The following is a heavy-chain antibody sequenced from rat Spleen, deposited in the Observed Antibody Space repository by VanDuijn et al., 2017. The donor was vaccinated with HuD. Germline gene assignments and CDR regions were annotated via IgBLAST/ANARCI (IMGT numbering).Heavy chain of an antibody. Sequence: EVQLVESDGGLVQPGRSLKLSCVASGFIFSDHYVAWVRQAPTKGLEWVESISPSGTISHYRDSVKGRFTISRDNAKNTLYLQMDSLRSEDTATYYCARHGRGGTTYHYVMDVWGQGASVTVSS. V-gene: IGHV5S23*01. CDR1: GFIFSDHY. CDR3: ARHGRGGTTYHYVMDV. CDR2: ISPSGTIS. J-gene: IGHJ4*01. D-gene: IGHD4-3*01.